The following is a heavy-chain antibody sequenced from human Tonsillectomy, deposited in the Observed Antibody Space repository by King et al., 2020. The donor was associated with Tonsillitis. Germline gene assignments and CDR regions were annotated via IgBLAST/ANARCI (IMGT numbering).Heavy chain of an antibody. CDR2: IYYSGST. V-gene: IGHV4-59*01. CDR3: ARALPDYDFWSGYYTDAFDI. Sequence: QLQESGPGLVKPSETLSLTCTVSGGSISSYYWSWIRQPPGKGLEWIGYIYYSGSTNYNPSLKSRVTISVDTSKNQFSLKLSSVTAADTAVYYCARALPDYDFWSGYYTDAFDIWGQGTMVTVSS. J-gene: IGHJ3*02. D-gene: IGHD3-3*01. CDR1: GGSISSYY.